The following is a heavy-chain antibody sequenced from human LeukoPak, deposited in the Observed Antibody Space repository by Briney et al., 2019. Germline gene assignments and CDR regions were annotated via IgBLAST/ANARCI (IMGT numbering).Heavy chain of an antibody. J-gene: IGHJ6*02. Sequence: GSLRLSCAASGFTFSDYYMSWIRQAPGKGLEWVSYISSSGSTIYYADSVKGRFTISRDNAKNSLYLQMNSLRAEDTAVYYCARDGDYYGSGSPPYYYGMDVWGQGTTVTVSS. CDR3: ARDGDYYGSGSPPYYYGMDV. CDR1: GFTFSDYY. D-gene: IGHD3-10*01. CDR2: ISSSGSTI. V-gene: IGHV3-11*01.